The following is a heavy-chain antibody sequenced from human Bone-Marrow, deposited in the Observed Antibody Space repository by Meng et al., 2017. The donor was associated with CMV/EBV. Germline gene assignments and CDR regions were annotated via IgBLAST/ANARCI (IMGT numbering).Heavy chain of an antibody. D-gene: IGHD6-6*01. V-gene: IGHV1-18*01. Sequence: ASVKVSCKASGYTFTKYGINWVRQAPGQGLEWMGWISAYNGNTSNAQKLQGRVTMTTDTYMSIAYMELRSLRSDDTAVYYCARSIGSRYPHYGLDVWGQGTTVTVSS. J-gene: IGHJ6*02. CDR1: GYTFTKYG. CDR2: ISAYNGNT. CDR3: ARSIGSRYPHYGLDV.